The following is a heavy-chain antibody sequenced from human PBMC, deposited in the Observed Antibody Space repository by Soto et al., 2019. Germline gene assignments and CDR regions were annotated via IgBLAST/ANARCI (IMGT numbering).Heavy chain of an antibody. CDR1: GFTFSSYG. D-gene: IGHD4-4*01. J-gene: IGHJ4*02. Sequence: GGSLRLSCAASGFTFSSYGMHWVRQAPGKGLEWVAVISYDGSNKYYADSVKGRFTISRDNSKNTLYLQMNSLRAEDTAVYYCAKDWSWLTTVTKYYFDYWGQGTLVTVSS. V-gene: IGHV3-30*18. CDR2: ISYDGSNK. CDR3: AKDWSWLTTVTKYYFDY.